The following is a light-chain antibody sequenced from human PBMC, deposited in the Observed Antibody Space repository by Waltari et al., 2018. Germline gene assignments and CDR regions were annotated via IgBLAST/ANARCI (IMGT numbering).Light chain of an antibody. CDR3: LQRSNWRT. V-gene: IGKV3-11*01. Sequence: EIVMTQSPAALSLSPGGRATLSCRASQTVSSSLAWYQQKPGQPPRLRIYGASIRATGIPDRFSGSGSGTDFTLTISSLEPEDVGVYYCLQRSNWRTFGQGTKVEIK. CDR2: GAS. J-gene: IGKJ1*01. CDR1: QTVSSS.